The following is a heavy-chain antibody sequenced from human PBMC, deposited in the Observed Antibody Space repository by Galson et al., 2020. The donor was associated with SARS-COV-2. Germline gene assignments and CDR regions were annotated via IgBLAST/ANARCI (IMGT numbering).Heavy chain of an antibody. V-gene: IGHV3-48*01. Sequence: GESLKISCAASGFTFSNYAFNWVRQAPGKGLELVSYISSSSRTIYYADFEKGRFTISRDNVKNSLYLQIDSLRTEDTAIYYCARVKRMVGGLDYWGQGALVIVSS. CDR2: ISSSSRTI. J-gene: IGHJ4*02. D-gene: IGHD2-15*01. CDR3: ARVKRMVGGLDY. CDR1: GFTFSNYA.